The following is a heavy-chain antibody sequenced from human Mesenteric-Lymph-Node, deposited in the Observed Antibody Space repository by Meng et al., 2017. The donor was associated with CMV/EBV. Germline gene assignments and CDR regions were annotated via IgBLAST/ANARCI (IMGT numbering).Heavy chain of an antibody. CDR3: KFSIGVY. Sequence: SLGLDCAASGFTFSSYGMSWVRQATGKGLEWVANIKQDGSEKYYVDSVKGRFTISRDNAKNSLYLQMNSLRAEDTAVYYCKFSIGVYWGQGTLVTVSS. J-gene: IGHJ4*02. CDR1: GFTFSSYG. V-gene: IGHV3-7*01. CDR2: IKQDGSEK. D-gene: IGHD2-8*01.